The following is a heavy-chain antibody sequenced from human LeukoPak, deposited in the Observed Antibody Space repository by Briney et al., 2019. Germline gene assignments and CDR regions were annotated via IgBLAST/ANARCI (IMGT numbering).Heavy chain of an antibody. CDR2: ISSSSSYI. D-gene: IGHD6-19*01. CDR3: ARDDSPSSGWYDY. Sequence: GGSLRLSCAASGFTFSSYSMNWVRQAPGKGLEWVSSISSSSSYIYYADSVKGRFTISRDNAKNSLYLQMNSLRAEDTAVYYCARDDSPSSGWYDYWGQGTLVTVSS. V-gene: IGHV3-21*01. J-gene: IGHJ4*02. CDR1: GFTFSSYS.